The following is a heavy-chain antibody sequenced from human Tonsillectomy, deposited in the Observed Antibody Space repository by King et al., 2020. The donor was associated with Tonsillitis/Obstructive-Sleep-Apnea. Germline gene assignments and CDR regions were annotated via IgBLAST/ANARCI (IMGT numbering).Heavy chain of an antibody. CDR1: PANGHY. CDR3: AQVRGG. Sequence: QLVQSGAEVKKPGASVKVSCTPSPANGHYVHWVRQAPGQGLEWMGWSDPNSAGTKYAQKFQDRVTMTRDTSINTAYMELSSLSSDDTAVYYCAQVRGGWGQGTLLTVSS. V-gene: IGHV1-2*02. CDR2: SDPNSAGT. D-gene: IGHD3-10*01. J-gene: IGHJ4*02.